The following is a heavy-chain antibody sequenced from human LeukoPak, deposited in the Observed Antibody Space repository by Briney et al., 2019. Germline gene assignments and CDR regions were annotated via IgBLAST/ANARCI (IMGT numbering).Heavy chain of an antibody. J-gene: IGHJ3*02. D-gene: IGHD3-3*01. V-gene: IGHV4-59*01. CDR1: GGSISSYY. CDR3: ARGGFSDAFDI. Sequence: SETLSLTCTVSGGSISSYYWSWIRQPPGKGLEWIGHIYYSGTTKYNPSLKSRATISIDTSKNQFSLKLSSVTAADTALYYCARGGFSDAFDIWGQGTKVTVSS. CDR2: IYYSGTT.